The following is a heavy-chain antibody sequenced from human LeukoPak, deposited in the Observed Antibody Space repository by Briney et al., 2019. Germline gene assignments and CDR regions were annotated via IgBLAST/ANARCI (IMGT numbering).Heavy chain of an antibody. CDR1: NDSIAGYS. Sequence: SETLSLTCTVSNDSIAGYSWSWIRQPPGKGLEWIGYIYYSGNTNYNPSLKSRVTISVDTSKNQFSLKLSSVTAADTAVYYCARDRVGQQLVGRNYYYYYMDVWGKGTTVTISS. J-gene: IGHJ6*03. D-gene: IGHD6-13*01. V-gene: IGHV4-59*01. CDR3: ARDRVGQQLVGRNYYYYYMDV. CDR2: IYYSGNT.